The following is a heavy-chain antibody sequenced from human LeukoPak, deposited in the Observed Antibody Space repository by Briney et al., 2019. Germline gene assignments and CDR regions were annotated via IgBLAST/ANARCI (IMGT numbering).Heavy chain of an antibody. CDR3: ARQAYYYDSSGYYYFFKSNYWYFDL. J-gene: IGHJ2*01. CDR1: GGSISSYY. V-gene: IGHV4-59*01. D-gene: IGHD3-22*01. CDR2: IYYSGST. Sequence: SETLSLTCTVSGGSISSYYWSWIRQPPGKGLEWIGYIYYSGSTNYNPSLKSRVTISVDTSKNQFSLKLSSVTAADTAVYYCARQAYYYDSSGYYYFFKSNYWYFDLWDRGTLVTVSS.